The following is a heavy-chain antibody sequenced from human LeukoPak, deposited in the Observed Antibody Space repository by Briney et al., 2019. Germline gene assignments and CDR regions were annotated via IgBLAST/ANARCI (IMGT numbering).Heavy chain of an antibody. J-gene: IGHJ6*03. Sequence: SETLSLTCTVSGGSISSYYWSWIRQSAGKGLEWIGRIYISGSTNYNPSLKSRVTMSVDTSKNQFSLKLTSVTAAVTAVYYCAREVVYATPYRDYYYYMDVWGKGTTVTVSS. CDR3: AREVVYATPYRDYYYYMDV. CDR2: IYISGST. V-gene: IGHV4-4*07. D-gene: IGHD2-8*02. CDR1: GGSISSYY.